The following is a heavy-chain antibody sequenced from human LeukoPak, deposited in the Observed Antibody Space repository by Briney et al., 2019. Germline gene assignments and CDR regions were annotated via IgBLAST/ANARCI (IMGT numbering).Heavy chain of an antibody. CDR3: ARGGNWKEKAFDI. D-gene: IGHD1-20*01. Sequence: ASVKVSCKTSGYTFTGYYMHWVRQAPGQGLEWMGWINPNSGVTNYVQKFQGRVTMTRDTSISTAYMELSRLRSDDMAVYYCARGGNWKEKAFDIWGQGTMLTVSS. V-gene: IGHV1-2*02. CDR2: INPNSGVT. J-gene: IGHJ3*02. CDR1: GYTFTGYY.